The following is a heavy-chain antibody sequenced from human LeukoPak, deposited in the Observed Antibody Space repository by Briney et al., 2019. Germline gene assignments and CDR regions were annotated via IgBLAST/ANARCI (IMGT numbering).Heavy chain of an antibody. J-gene: IGHJ4*02. CDR1: GYTFTGYY. D-gene: IGHD1-26*01. CDR2: INPNSGGT. CDR3: ARGELRSVRPEASLGVDY. Sequence: ASVKVSCKASGYTFTGYYVHWVRQAPGQGLEWMGWINPNSGGTNYAQKFQGRVTMTRDTSISTAYMELSRLRSDDTAVYYCARGELRSVRPEASLGVDYWGQGTLVTVSS. V-gene: IGHV1-2*02.